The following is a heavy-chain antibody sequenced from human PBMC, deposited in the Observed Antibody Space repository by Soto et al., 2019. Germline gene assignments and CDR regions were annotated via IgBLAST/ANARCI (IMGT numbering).Heavy chain of an antibody. V-gene: IGHV1-2*04. CDR2: INPNSGGT. D-gene: IGHD3-16*01. CDR3: ARDFPRGTRCILGY. Sequence: ASVKVSCKASGYTFTGYYMHWVRQAPGQGLEWMGWINPNSGGTNYAQKFQGWVTMTRDTSISTAYMELSRLRSDDTAVYYCARDFPRGTRCILGYWGQGTLVTVSS. J-gene: IGHJ4*02. CDR1: GYTFTGYY.